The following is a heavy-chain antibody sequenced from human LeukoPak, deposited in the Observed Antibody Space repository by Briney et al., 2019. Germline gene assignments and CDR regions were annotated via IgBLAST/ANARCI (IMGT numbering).Heavy chain of an antibody. V-gene: IGHV3-11*01. CDR3: ARNGYSGYDWDY. D-gene: IGHD5-12*01. J-gene: IGHJ4*02. Sequence: GGSLRLSCAASGFIFSNYWMSWVRQAPGKGLEWVSYISSSGSTIYYADSVKGRFTISRDNAKNSLYLQMNSLRAEDTAVYYCARNGYSGYDWDYWGQGTLVTVSS. CDR1: GFIFSNYW. CDR2: ISSSGSTI.